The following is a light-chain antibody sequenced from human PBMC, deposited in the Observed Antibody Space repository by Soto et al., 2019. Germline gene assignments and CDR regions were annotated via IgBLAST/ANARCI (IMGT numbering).Light chain of an antibody. CDR1: QGISNY. J-gene: IGKJ5*01. CDR2: DAS. V-gene: IGKV1-33*01. CDR3: QQYGSSSIT. Sequence: DIQMTQSPSSLSASVGDRVTITCQASQGISNYLNWYQQQPGKAPKLLIYDASNLETGVPSRFSGSGFGTDFTFTISRLEPEDFAVYYCQQYGSSSITFGQGTRLEIK.